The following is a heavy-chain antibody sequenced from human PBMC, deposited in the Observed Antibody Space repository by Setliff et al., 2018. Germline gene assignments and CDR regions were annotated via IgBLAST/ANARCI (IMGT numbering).Heavy chain of an antibody. CDR2: IYPGDSDP. J-gene: IGHJ3*01. CDR3: TRHEDRNKCTSSSCYRENDAFDV. D-gene: IGHD2-2*01. CDR1: GYIFTNYW. Sequence: GESLKISCKASGYIFTNYWIGWVRQMPGKGLEWMGVIYPGDSDPRYSPSFQGQVTISADKSINTAYLQWSSLKASDTAIYYCTRHEDRNKCTSSSCYRENDAFDVWGQGAMVTVSS. V-gene: IGHV5-51*01.